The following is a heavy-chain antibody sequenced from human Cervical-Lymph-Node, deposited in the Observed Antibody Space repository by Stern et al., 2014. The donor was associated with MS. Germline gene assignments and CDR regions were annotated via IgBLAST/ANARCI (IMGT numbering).Heavy chain of an antibody. CDR2: ISSYNGNT. D-gene: IGHD2-15*01. J-gene: IGHJ3*02. Sequence: VQLVESGAEVKTPGASVTVSCKASGYTFTSYGISCVRQGPGQGLEGMGWISSYNGNTNYAQKLQGRVTMTTDTSTSTAYMELRSLRSDDTAVYYCARGLLGSENAFDIWGQGTMVTVSS. V-gene: IGHV1-18*01. CDR3: ARGLLGSENAFDI. CDR1: GYTFTSYG.